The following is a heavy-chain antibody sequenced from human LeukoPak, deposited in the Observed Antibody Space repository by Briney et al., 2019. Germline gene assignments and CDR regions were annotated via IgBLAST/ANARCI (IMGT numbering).Heavy chain of an antibody. Sequence: PGGSLRLSFVASGFAFTNYGMNWVRQAPGKGLEWVSHISGDSTTINYADSVRGRFTISRDNAKNSLYLQMNSLRAEDTAVYYCAGEGSGWLPNYWGQGTLVSVSS. CDR1: GFAFTNYG. D-gene: IGHD6-19*01. CDR3: AGEGSGWLPNY. J-gene: IGHJ4*02. CDR2: ISGDSTTI. V-gene: IGHV3-48*04.